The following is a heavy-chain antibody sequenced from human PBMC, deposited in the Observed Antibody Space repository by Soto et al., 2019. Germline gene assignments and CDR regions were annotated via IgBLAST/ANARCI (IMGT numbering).Heavy chain of an antibody. CDR2: INHSGST. CDR1: GGSFSGYY. D-gene: IGHD2-2*01. J-gene: IGHJ6*02. Sequence: PSETLSLTCAVYGGSFSGYYWSWIRQPPGKGLEWIGEINHSGSTNYNPSLKSRVTISVDTSKNQFSPKLSSVTAADTAVYYCARASGYCSSTSCPRDHGMDVWGQGTTVTVSS. CDR3: ARASGYCSSTSCPRDHGMDV. V-gene: IGHV4-34*01.